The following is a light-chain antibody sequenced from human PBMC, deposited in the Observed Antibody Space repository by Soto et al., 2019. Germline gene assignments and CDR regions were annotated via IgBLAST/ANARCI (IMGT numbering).Light chain of an antibody. CDR2: KAS. CDR1: QSVSSW. Sequence: IQMTQSPSTLSASVGDRVTITCRASQSVSSWVAWYHLKPGKAPKLLIYKASTLETGVPSRFSGSGSRTEFTLTISSLQPDNFATYYCQHYASFSGTFGQGTKVEIK. CDR3: QHYASFSGT. V-gene: IGKV1-5*03. J-gene: IGKJ1*01.